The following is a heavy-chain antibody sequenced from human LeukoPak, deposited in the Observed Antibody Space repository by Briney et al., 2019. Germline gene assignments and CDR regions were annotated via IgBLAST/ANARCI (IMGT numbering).Heavy chain of an antibody. CDR3: ARAPRIGGTYSYYYYGMDV. J-gene: IGHJ6*02. CDR2: ISSNGDST. V-gene: IGHV3-64*01. CDR1: GFTFSSYA. D-gene: IGHD1-26*01. Sequence: GGSLRLSCATSGFTFSSYAMHWVPQAPGKGLEYVSAISSNGDSTYYANSVKGRFTISRDNSKNTLYLQMGSLRAEDMAVYYCARAPRIGGTYSYYYYGMDVWGQGTTVTVSS.